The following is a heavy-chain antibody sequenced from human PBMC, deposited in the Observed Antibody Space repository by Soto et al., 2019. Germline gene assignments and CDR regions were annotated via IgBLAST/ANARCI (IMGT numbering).Heavy chain of an antibody. Sequence: HPGGSLRLSCATSGFTFSSYGMHWVRPAPGKGLEWLSVISFIGCSKYYADSVKGRFTISRDNSKNTLYLQMNSLRAEDTAVYYCAKSAVIMITFGGVIALWGQGTLVTVSS. V-gene: IGHV3-23*01. CDR2: ISFIGCSK. CDR3: AKSAVIMITFGGVIAL. CDR1: GFTFSSYG. J-gene: IGHJ5*02. D-gene: IGHD3-16*01.